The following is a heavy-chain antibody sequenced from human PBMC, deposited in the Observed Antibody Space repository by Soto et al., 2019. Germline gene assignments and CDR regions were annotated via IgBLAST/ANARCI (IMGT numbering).Heavy chain of an antibody. V-gene: IGHV1-18*01. CDR2: ISAYNGNT. CDR1: GYTFTSYG. D-gene: IGHD2-2*02. CDR3: ARDVGCSSTSCYRVEVDLPFYY. Sequence: QVQLVQSGAEVKKPGASVKVSCKASGYTFTSYGISWVRQAPGQGREWIGWISAYNGNTNYAQKLQGRVTMTTDTAPSTAYMELRSLISDDTAVDYCARDVGCSSTSCYRVEVDLPFYYWGQGNLVTGSS. J-gene: IGHJ4*02.